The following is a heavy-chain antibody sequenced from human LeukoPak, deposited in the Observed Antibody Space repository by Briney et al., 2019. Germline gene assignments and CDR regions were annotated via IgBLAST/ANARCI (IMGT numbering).Heavy chain of an antibody. D-gene: IGHD3-3*01. CDR3: ARRRDFWSGYRDYYYYYMDV. J-gene: IGHJ6*03. CDR2: ISAYNGNT. V-gene: IGHV1-18*01. Sequence: AASVKVSCKASGYTFTSYGISWVRQAPGQGLEWMGWISAYNGNTNYAQKLQGRVTMTTDTSTSTAYMELRSLRSDDTAVYYCARRRDFWSGYRDYYYYYMDVWGKGTMVTVSS. CDR1: GYTFTSYG.